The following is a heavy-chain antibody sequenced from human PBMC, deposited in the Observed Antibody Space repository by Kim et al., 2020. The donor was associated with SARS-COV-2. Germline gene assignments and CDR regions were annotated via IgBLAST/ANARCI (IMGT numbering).Heavy chain of an antibody. D-gene: IGHD3-9*01. J-gene: IGHJ3*02. V-gene: IGHV1-58*02. Sequence: SVKVSCKASGFIFSSSAMQWVRQARGQRLEWIGWIVAGSGNTNYAQKFQERVTISRDMSTSTAYMELSSLRSEDTAVYYCAADPGDYDILTAYYWNYAFDIWGQGTMVTVSS. CDR3: AADPGDYDILTAYYWNYAFDI. CDR2: IVAGSGNT. CDR1: GFIFSSSA.